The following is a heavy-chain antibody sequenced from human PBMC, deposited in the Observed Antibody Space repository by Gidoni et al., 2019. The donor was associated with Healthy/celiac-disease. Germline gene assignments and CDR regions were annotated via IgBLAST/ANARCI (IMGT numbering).Heavy chain of an antibody. Sequence: EVQLLESGGGLVQPGGSLRLSCAASGFTFSSYAMSWVRQAPGKGREWVSAISGSGGSTYYADSVKGRFTISRDNSKNTLYLQMNSLGAEDTAVYYCAKVVRAARPPDYWGQGTLVTVSS. CDR1: GFTFSSYA. J-gene: IGHJ4*02. CDR3: AKVVRAARPPDY. D-gene: IGHD6-6*01. V-gene: IGHV3-23*01. CDR2: ISGSGGST.